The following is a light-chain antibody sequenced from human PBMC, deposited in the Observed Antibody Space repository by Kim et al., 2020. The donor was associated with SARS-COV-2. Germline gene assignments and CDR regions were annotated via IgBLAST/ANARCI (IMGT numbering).Light chain of an antibody. CDR3: QQYNDYSAT. Sequence: SASVGDRVKISFRASQTISSRMAWYQQKPGKAPTLLIYEASSLETGVPSRFSGSRSGTEFTLTISSLQPDDFATYYCQQYNDYSATFGQGTKLEI. V-gene: IGKV1-5*03. J-gene: IGKJ2*01. CDR2: EAS. CDR1: QTISSR.